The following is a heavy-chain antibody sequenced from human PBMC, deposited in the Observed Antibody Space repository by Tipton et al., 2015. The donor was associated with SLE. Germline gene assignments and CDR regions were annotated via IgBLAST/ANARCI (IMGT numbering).Heavy chain of an antibody. CDR1: GGSISSYY. CDR3: ARRRGWRYWYFDL. J-gene: IGHJ2*01. CDR2: IYTSGST. Sequence: TLSLTCTVSGGSISSYYWSWIQQPAGKGLVWIGRIYTSGSTNYNPSLQGRVTMSVDTSKNQFSLKLSSVTAADTAVYYCARRRGWRYWYFDLWGRGTLVTVSS. V-gene: IGHV4-4*07. D-gene: IGHD6-19*01.